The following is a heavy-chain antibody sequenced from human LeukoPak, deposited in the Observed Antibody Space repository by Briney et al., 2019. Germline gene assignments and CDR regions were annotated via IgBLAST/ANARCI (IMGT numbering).Heavy chain of an antibody. CDR1: GYTFTGYY. J-gene: IGHJ4*02. Sequence: ASVKVSCKASGYTFTGYYMHWLRQAPGQGLEWMGRINPNSGDTKFAQKFQGRVTMSRDTSLSSAYMELSRLTSDDTAVYFCATHINWNYAGILDYWGQGALVTVSS. CDR3: ATHINWNYAGILDY. D-gene: IGHD1-7*01. V-gene: IGHV1-2*06. CDR2: INPNSGDT.